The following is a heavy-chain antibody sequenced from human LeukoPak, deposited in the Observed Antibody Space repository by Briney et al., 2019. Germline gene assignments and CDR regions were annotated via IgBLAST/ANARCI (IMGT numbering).Heavy chain of an antibody. CDR1: GGTFSSYA. D-gene: IGHD1-26*01. CDR2: ISAYNGNT. J-gene: IGHJ6*02. V-gene: IGHV1-18*01. CDR3: ARGRSYRYGMDV. Sequence: ASVKVSCKASGGTFSSYAISWVRQAPGQGLEWMGWISAYNGNTNYAQKLQGRVTMTTDTSTSTAYMELRSLRSDDTAVYYCARGRSYRYGMDVWGQGTTVTVSS.